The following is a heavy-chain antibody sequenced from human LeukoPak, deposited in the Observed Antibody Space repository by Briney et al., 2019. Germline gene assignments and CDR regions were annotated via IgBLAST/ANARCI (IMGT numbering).Heavy chain of an antibody. CDR1: GFTVSSSY. J-gene: IGHJ4*02. Sequence: GGSLRLSCAASGFTVSSSYLSWVRQAPGKGLEWVSTISGGGGSTYYADSAKGRFTISRDNSKNTLYLQVNSLRAEDTAVYYCAKGGKWDVTPFDYWGQGTLVTVSS. CDR2: ISGGGGST. V-gene: IGHV3-23*01. D-gene: IGHD1-26*01. CDR3: AKGGKWDVTPFDY.